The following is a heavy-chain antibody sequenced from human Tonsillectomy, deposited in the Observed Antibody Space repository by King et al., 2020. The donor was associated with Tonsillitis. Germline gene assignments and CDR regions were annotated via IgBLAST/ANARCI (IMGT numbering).Heavy chain of an antibody. CDR2: IDTAGDT. CDR3: VRQTKTCTSSGCYYYAMDG. V-gene: IGHV3-13*01. CDR1: GFTFSDCD. Sequence: EVQLVESGGGLVQPGGSLRLSCAASGFTFSDCDMHWVRQTTGKSLEWVSGIDTAGDTYYPGSVKGRFTISRENAKNSLSLQMNFLRAGDTAVYYCVRQTKTCTSSGCYYYAMDGWGQGTTVTVSS. J-gene: IGHJ6*02. D-gene: IGHD6-6*01.